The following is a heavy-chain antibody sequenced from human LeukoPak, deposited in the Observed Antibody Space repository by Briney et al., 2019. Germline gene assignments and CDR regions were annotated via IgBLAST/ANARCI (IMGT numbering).Heavy chain of an antibody. D-gene: IGHD3-3*01. CDR3: AREEGFWSGYYTAEGLDY. CDR2: INSDGSGT. Sequence: GGSLRLSCAASGFTFSSYWMHWVRQAPGKGLVWVSRINSDGSGTSYADSVKGRFTISRDNAKNTLYLQMNSLRAEDTAVYYCAREEGFWSGYYTAEGLDYWGQGTLVTVSS. V-gene: IGHV3-74*01. CDR1: GFTFSSYW. J-gene: IGHJ4*02.